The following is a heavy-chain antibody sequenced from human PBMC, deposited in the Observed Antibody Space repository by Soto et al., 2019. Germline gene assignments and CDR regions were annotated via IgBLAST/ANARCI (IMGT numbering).Heavy chain of an antibody. J-gene: IGHJ6*02. CDR3: ARDGMEWLLGANYYYGMDV. Sequence: QVQLQESGPGLVKPSQTLSLTCTVSGGSISSGDYYWSWIRQPPGKGLEWIGYIHYSGSTYYNPSLKSRVTISVDTSKNQFSLKLSSVTAADTAVYYCARDGMEWLLGANYYYGMDVWGQGTTVTVSS. CDR1: GGSISSGDYY. D-gene: IGHD3-3*01. CDR2: IHYSGST. V-gene: IGHV4-30-4*01.